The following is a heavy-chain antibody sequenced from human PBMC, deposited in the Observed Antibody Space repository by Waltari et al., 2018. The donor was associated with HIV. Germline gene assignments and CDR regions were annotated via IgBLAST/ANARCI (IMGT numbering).Heavy chain of an antibody. CDR1: GFTFRSYG. CDR3: AKDTDLTGFFYYYGLDV. Sequence: QVQLVESGGGVVQPGRSLRLSCAASGFTFRSYGMHWVRQASGKGLEWVAVISNDGSNKYYADAVKGRFTISRDNSKNTLYLQMNSLRAEDTAVYYWAKDTDLTGFFYYYGLDVWGQGTTVTVSS. V-gene: IGHV3-30*18. D-gene: IGHD3-9*01. J-gene: IGHJ6*02. CDR2: ISNDGSNK.